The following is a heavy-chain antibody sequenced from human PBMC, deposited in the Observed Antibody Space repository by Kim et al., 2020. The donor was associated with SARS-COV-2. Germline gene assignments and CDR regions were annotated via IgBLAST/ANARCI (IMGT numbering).Heavy chain of an antibody. Sequence: SETLSLTCTVSGGSISSYYWSWIRQPPGKGLEWIGYIYYSGSTNYNPSLKSRVTISVDTSKNQFSLKLSSVTAADTAVYYCARSRYYYDSSGYYYGGSHDAFDIWGQGTMVTVSS. D-gene: IGHD3-22*01. CDR2: IYYSGST. CDR1: GGSISSYY. J-gene: IGHJ3*02. CDR3: ARSRYYYDSSGYYYGGSHDAFDI. V-gene: IGHV4-59*01.